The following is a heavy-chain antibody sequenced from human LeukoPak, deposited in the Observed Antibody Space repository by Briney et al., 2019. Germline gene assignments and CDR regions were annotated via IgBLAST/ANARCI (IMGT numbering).Heavy chain of an antibody. CDR1: GGSFSGYY. V-gene: IGHV4-34*01. Sequence: SETLSLTCAVYGGSFSGYYWSWIRQPPGKGLEWIGEINHSGSTNYNPSLKSRVTISVDTSKNQFSLKLSSVTAADTAVYYCASHEPMTTENWFDPWGQGTLVTVSS. CDR3: ASHEPMTTENWFDP. D-gene: IGHD4-11*01. CDR2: INHSGST. J-gene: IGHJ5*02.